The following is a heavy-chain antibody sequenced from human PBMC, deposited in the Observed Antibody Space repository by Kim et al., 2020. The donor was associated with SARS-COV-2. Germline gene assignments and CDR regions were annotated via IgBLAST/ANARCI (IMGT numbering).Heavy chain of an antibody. CDR2: IIPIFGTA. Sequence: SVKVSCKASGGTFSSYAISWVRQAPGQGLEWMGGIIPIFGTANYAQKFQGRVTITADESTSTAYMELSSLRSEDTAVYYCAALLYTTGTTLRINGMDVWGQGTTVTVSS. CDR3: AALLYTTGTTLRINGMDV. D-gene: IGHD1-1*01. V-gene: IGHV1-69*13. J-gene: IGHJ6*02. CDR1: GGTFSSYA.